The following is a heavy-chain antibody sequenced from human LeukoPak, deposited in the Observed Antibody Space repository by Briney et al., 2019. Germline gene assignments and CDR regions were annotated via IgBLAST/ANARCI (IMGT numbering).Heavy chain of an antibody. CDR1: GGSFSGYY. Sequence: SETLSLTCAVYGGSFSGYYWSWIRQPPGKGLEWIGYIYYSGSTNYNPSLKSRVTISVDTSKNQFSLKLSSVTAADTAVYYCASTHYYDSSGYYPHYFDYWGQGTLVTVSS. CDR2: IYYSGST. J-gene: IGHJ4*02. D-gene: IGHD3-22*01. V-gene: IGHV4-59*01. CDR3: ASTHYYDSSGYYPHYFDY.